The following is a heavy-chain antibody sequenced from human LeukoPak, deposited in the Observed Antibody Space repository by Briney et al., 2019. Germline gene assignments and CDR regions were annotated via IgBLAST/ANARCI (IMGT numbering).Heavy chain of an antibody. CDR3: ARGGRLVHVDY. V-gene: IGHV3-30-3*01. D-gene: IGHD6-19*01. Sequence: GGSLRLSCAASGFTFSSYAMHWVRQAPGKGLEWVAVISYDGSNEYYADSVKGRFTISRDNSKNTLYLQMNSLRAEDTAVYYCARGGRLVHVDYWGQGTLVTVSS. CDR1: GFTFSSYA. CDR2: ISYDGSNE. J-gene: IGHJ4*02.